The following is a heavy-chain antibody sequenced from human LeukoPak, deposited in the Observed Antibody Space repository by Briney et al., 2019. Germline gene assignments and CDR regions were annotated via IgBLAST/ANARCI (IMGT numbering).Heavy chain of an antibody. CDR3: ARGKDSGSYSAVLDY. CDR2: IYYSGST. Sequence: SETLSLTCTVSGGSISSYYWSWIRQPPGKGLEWIGYIYYSGSTNYNPSLKSRVTISVDTSKSQFSLKLSSVTAADTAVYYCARGKDSGSYSAVLDYWGQGTLVTVSS. V-gene: IGHV4-59*01. CDR1: GGSISSYY. D-gene: IGHD1-26*01. J-gene: IGHJ4*02.